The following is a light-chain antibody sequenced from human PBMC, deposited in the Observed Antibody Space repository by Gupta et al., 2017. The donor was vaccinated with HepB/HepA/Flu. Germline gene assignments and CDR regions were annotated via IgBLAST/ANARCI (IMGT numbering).Light chain of an antibody. CDR3: QQSYNVPQT. Sequence: DIQMTQSPSSLSAYVGDRITITCRASQSIDTYLNWYQQRPGKAPTSLIYAASNLRSGVPSRFSGSGSGTDFTLTISSLQPDDFATYYCQQSYNVPQTFGQGTKVEMK. J-gene: IGKJ1*01. CDR2: AAS. V-gene: IGKV1-39*01. CDR1: QSIDTY.